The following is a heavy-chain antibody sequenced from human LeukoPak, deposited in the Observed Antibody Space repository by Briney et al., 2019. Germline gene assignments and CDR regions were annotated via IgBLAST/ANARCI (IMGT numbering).Heavy chain of an antibody. Sequence: GGSLRLACAASGFTFGSYAMSGVRQAPGKGLEWVSAISGSGGSTYYADSVKGRFTISRDNSKNTLYLQMNSLRAEDTAVYYCAKDLLLSGYCSSTSCSQLGYWGQGTLVTVSS. V-gene: IGHV3-23*01. CDR3: AKDLLLSGYCSSTSCSQLGY. J-gene: IGHJ4*02. CDR1: GFTFGSYA. D-gene: IGHD2-2*01. CDR2: ISGSGGST.